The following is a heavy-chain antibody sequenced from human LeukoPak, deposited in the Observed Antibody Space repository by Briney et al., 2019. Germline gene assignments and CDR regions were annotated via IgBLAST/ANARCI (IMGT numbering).Heavy chain of an antibody. Sequence: PGGSLRLSCAASGFTFSSYGMHWVRQAPGKGLGWVAVIWYDGSNKYYADSVKGRFTISRDNSKNTLYLQMNSLRADDTAVYYCAKVLSLRHFDWVLYIDHWGQGTLVTVSS. D-gene: IGHD3-9*01. V-gene: IGHV3-33*06. CDR3: AKVLSLRHFDWVLYIDH. J-gene: IGHJ4*02. CDR2: IWYDGSNK. CDR1: GFTFSSYG.